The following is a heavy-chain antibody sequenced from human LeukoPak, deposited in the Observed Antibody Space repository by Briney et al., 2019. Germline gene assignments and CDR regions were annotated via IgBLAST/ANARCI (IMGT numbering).Heavy chain of an antibody. V-gene: IGHV3-30-3*01. J-gene: IGHJ4*02. CDR3: ARASPPPS. CDR1: GFTFSSYA. CDR2: ISYDGSNK. Sequence: GGSLRLSCAASGFTFSSYAMHWVRQAPGKGLEWVAVISYDGSNKYYADSVKGRFTISRDNSKNTLYLQMSSLRAEDTAVYYCARASPPPSWGQGTLVTVSS.